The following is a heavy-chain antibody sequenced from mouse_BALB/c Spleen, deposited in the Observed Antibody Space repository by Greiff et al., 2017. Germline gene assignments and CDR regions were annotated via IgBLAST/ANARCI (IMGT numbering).Heavy chain of an antibody. D-gene: IGHD1-1*01. CDR3: ARSGTTVVAPYAMDY. Sequence: VQLKQSGPSLVKPSQTLSLTCSVTGDSITSGYWNWIRKFPGNKLEYMGYISYSGSTYYNPSLKSRISITRDTSKNQYYLQLNSVTTEDTATYYCARSGTTVVAPYAMDYWGQGTSVTVSS. CDR2: ISYSGST. V-gene: IGHV3-8*02. J-gene: IGHJ4*01. CDR1: GDSITSGY.